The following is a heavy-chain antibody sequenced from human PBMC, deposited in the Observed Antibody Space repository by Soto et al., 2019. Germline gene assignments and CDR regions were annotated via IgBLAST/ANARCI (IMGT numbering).Heavy chain of an antibody. CDR3: VKDRAPRGGYKTQPGS. CDR1: GFTFSIYA. Sequence: PGGSLRLSCSASGFTFSIYAMHWVRQAPGKGLEYVSAVSTNGGTSYYADSVKGRFTISRDNSRNTLYLQMNSLRPEDTAVYYCVKDRAPRGGYKTQPGSWGLGTLVTVSS. J-gene: IGHJ5*02. CDR2: VSTNGGTS. V-gene: IGHV3-64D*06. D-gene: IGHD5-12*01.